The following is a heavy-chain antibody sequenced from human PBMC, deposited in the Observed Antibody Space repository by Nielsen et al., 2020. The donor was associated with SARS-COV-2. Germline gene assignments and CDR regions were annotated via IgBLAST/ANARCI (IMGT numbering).Heavy chain of an antibody. CDR3: ARGTDTRVVGSTFGYFDF. J-gene: IGHJ4*02. V-gene: IGHV1-46*01. CDR1: GYTFTNSY. CDR2: INPSDGST. Sequence: ASVKVSCKASGYTFTNSYLHWVRQAPGQGLEWMGIINPSDGSTRYAQKFQGRVTMTRDTSTSTVYMEVSSLRSEDTALFYCARGTDTRVVGSTFGYFDFWGQGTLVTVPS. D-gene: IGHD1-26*01.